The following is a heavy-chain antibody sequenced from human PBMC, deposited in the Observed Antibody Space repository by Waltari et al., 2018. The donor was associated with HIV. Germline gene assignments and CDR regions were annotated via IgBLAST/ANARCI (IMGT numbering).Heavy chain of an antibody. V-gene: IGHV1-2*02. CDR1: GYTLTGYY. D-gene: IGHD1-26*01. J-gene: IGHJ5*02. CDR3: ARAAAGGNWFDP. CDR2: INPNSGGT. Sequence: QVPLVQSGAEVKKPGASVKVSCTASGYTLTGYYMHWVRQAPGQGLEWMGWINPNSGGTNYAQKFQGRVTMTRDTSISTAYMELSRLRSDDTAVYYCARAAAGGNWFDPWGQGTLVTVSS.